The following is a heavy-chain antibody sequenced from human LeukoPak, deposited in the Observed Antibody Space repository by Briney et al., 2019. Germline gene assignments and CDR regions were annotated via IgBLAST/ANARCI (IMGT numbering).Heavy chain of an antibody. V-gene: IGHV1-18*01. D-gene: IGHD3-3*01. Sequence: ASVKVSCKASGYTFTSYGISWVRQAPGQGLEWMGWISAYNGNTNYAQKLQGRVTMTTDTSTSTAYMELRSLRSDDTAMYYCARRAPDDFWSGYWVPDAFDIWGQGTMVTVSS. CDR1: GYTFTSYG. CDR2: ISAYNGNT. J-gene: IGHJ3*02. CDR3: ARRAPDDFWSGYWVPDAFDI.